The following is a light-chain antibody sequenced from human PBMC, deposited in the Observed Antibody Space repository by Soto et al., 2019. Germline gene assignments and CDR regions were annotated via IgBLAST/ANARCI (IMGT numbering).Light chain of an antibody. CDR3: EQRSNWPLP. CDR2: DAS. Sequence: EIVLTQSPATLSLSPGERATLSCRASQSVFRSIAWYQQKPGQAPRLLIYDASNTATGLPARFSGSGAGADFTFTISRLESADFGVYFGEQRSNWPLPFGHGTRLGIK. J-gene: IGKJ5*01. V-gene: IGKV3-11*01. CDR1: QSVFRS.